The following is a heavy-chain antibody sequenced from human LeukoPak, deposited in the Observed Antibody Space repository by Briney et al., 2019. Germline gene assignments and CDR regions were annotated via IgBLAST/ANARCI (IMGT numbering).Heavy chain of an antibody. Sequence: PGGSLRFSCAASGFTFSSYEMNWVRQAPGKGLERVSYISSSGSTIYYADSVKGRFTISRDNAKNSLYLQMNSLRAEDTAVYYCAELGITMIGGVWGKGTTVTISS. J-gene: IGHJ6*04. CDR2: ISSSGSTI. CDR3: AELGITMIGGV. CDR1: GFTFSSYE. V-gene: IGHV3-48*03. D-gene: IGHD3-10*02.